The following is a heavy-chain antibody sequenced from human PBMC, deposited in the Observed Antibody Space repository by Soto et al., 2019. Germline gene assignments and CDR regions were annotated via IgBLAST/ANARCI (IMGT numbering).Heavy chain of an antibody. V-gene: IGHV3-30*18. J-gene: IGHJ4*02. CDR2: ISYDGSNK. CDR3: AKAPRNNWNSGFWDY. Sequence: QVQLVESGGGVVQPGRSLRLSCAASGFTFSSYGMHWVRQAPGKGLEWVAVISYDGSNKYYADSVKGRFTISRDNSKNTLYLQMNSLRAEDTAVYYCAKAPRNNWNSGFWDYWGQGTLVTVSS. D-gene: IGHD1-7*01. CDR1: GFTFSSYG.